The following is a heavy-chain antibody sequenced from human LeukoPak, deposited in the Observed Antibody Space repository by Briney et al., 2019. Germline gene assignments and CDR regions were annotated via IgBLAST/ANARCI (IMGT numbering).Heavy chain of an antibody. CDR2: IYSGGRT. CDR1: GFIVSSNF. D-gene: IGHD6-6*01. CDR3: ARDNAPYTSSSSGLGLFDY. J-gene: IGHJ4*02. V-gene: IGHV3-53*01. Sequence: PGGSLRLSCAASGFIVSSNFMSWVRRAPGKGLEWVSVIYSGGRTYYADSVKGRFTISRDNSKNTLYLQMNGLRVEDTAVYYCARDNAPYTSSSSGLGLFDYWGQGTLVTVSS.